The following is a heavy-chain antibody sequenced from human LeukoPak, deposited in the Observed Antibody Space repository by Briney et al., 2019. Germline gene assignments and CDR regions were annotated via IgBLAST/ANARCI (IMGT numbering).Heavy chain of an antibody. V-gene: IGHV1-2*02. Sequence: ASVKVSCKASGYTFTNYYIHWVRQAPGQGLDWMGCIHSNSGATNCAQKFQGRFTMTTDTSITTAYMELTRLTSDDTAVYYCARDGSSWSHDYWGQGTLVTVSS. D-gene: IGHD6-13*01. CDR2: IHSNSGAT. CDR1: GYTFTNYY. CDR3: ARDGSSWSHDY. J-gene: IGHJ4*02.